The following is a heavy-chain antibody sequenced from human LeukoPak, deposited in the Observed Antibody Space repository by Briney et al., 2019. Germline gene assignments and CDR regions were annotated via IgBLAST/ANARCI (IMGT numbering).Heavy chain of an antibody. CDR1: GGSISNYY. V-gene: IGHV4-59*08. CDR2: IYYDGST. Sequence: SETLSLTCTVSGGSISNYYWTWIRQPPGKGLEWIGSIYYDGSTNYNPSLKSRVTISLDTPKNQFSLKLSSVTAADTAVYYCARTRRAEAYYDYVWGSYRPYFDYWGQGTLVTVSS. D-gene: IGHD3-16*02. J-gene: IGHJ4*02. CDR3: ARTRRAEAYYDYVWGSYRPYFDY.